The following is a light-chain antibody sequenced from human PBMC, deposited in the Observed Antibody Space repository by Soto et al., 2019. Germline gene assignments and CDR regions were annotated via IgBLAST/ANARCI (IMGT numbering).Light chain of an antibody. V-gene: IGKV1-39*01. J-gene: IGKJ5*01. CDR1: QSISSY. CDR3: QQSYSTLIT. Sequence: DIQMTQSPYSLSASVGDRVTITCRASQSISSYLNWYQQKPGKAPKLLIYAASSLQSGVPSRFSGSGSGTDFTLTISSLQPEDFATYYCQQSYSTLITFGQGTRLEI. CDR2: AAS.